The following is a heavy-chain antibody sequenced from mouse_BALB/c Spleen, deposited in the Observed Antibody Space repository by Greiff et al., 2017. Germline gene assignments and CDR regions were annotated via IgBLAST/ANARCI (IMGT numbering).Heavy chain of an antibody. CDR3: ARSYYYGSSWSHYYAMDY. D-gene: IGHD1-1*01. J-gene: IGHJ4*01. CDR1: GFTFSSYT. Sequence: EVQGVESGGGLVKPGGSLKLSCAASGFTFSSYTMSWVRQTPEKRLEWVATISSGGGNTYYPDSVKGRFTISRDNAKNNLYLQMSSLRSEDTALYYCARSYYYGSSWSHYYAMDYWGQGTSVTVAS. V-gene: IGHV5-9*03. CDR2: ISSGGGNT.